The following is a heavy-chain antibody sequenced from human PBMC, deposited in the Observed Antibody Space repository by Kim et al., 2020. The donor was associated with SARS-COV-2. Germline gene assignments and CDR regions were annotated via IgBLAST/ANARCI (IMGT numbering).Heavy chain of an antibody. V-gene: IGHV4-30-2*01. CDR3: ARSYDSSGYYEGVVDY. J-gene: IGHJ4*02. CDR1: GGSISSGGYS. CDR2: IYHSGST. Sequence: TLSLTCAVSGGSISSGGYSWSWIRQPPGKGLEWIGYIYHSGSTYYNPSLKSRVTISVDRSKNQFSLKLSSVTAADTAVYYCARSYDSSGYYEGVVDYWGQGTLVTGSS. D-gene: IGHD3-22*01.